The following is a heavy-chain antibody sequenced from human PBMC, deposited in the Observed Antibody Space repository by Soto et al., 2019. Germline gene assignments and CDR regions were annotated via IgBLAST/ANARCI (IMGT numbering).Heavy chain of an antibody. J-gene: IGHJ5*02. CDR1: GGSFSGYY. Sequence: SETLSLTCAVYGGSFSGYYWSWIRQPPGKGLEWIGEINHSGSTNYNPSLKSRVTISVDTSKNQFFLKLGSVTAADTAVYYCARRQLIYYGSGSYYRTGFDPWGQGTLVTVSS. CDR3: ARRQLIYYGSGSYYRTGFDP. V-gene: IGHV4-34*01. CDR2: INHSGST. D-gene: IGHD3-10*01.